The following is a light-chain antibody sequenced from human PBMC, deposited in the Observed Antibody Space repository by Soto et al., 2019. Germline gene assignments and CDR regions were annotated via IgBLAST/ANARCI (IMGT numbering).Light chain of an antibody. Sequence: QSALTQPASVSGSPGQSITISCTGTGSDVGGYNYVSWYQQHPGKAPKLLIYEVTNRPSGISSRFSGSKSVNTASLTISGLQAEDEAHYYCNSYTSTSAHVLFGGGTQLTV. CDR1: GSDVGGYNY. V-gene: IGLV2-14*01. CDR3: NSYTSTSAHVL. J-gene: IGLJ3*02. CDR2: EVT.